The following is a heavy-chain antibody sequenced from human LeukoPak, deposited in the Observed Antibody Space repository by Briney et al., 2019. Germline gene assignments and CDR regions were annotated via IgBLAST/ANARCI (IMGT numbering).Heavy chain of an antibody. CDR2: IYPGDSDT. Sequence: GESLKIACKGSGYSFTSYWIGWVRQMPGKGLEWMGIIYPGDSDTRYSPSFQGQVTISADKSISTAYLQWSSLKASDTAMYYCARRHSHPIGAFDYWGQGTLVTVSS. CDR1: GYSFTSYW. V-gene: IGHV5-51*01. J-gene: IGHJ4*02. CDR3: ARRHSHPIGAFDY.